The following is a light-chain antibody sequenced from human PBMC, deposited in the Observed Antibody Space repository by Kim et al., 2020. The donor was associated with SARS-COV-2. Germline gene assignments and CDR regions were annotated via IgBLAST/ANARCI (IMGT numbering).Light chain of an antibody. V-gene: IGKV3-11*01. Sequence: LSPGERATLSCRVSQSVGTFLAWYQQKPGQAPRLLIYDASNRATGTPARFSDSGSGTDFTLTISSLEPEDFALYYCEQRSSWPLTFGGGTKVDIK. CDR1: QSVGTF. J-gene: IGKJ4*01. CDR3: EQRSSWPLT. CDR2: DAS.